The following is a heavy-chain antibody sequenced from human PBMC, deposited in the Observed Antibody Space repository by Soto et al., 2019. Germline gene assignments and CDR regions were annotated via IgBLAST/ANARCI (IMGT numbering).Heavy chain of an antibody. J-gene: IGHJ5*02. V-gene: IGHV4-34*01. CDR3: ARGGSDGALWFGELLYQNNTGNNWFDP. Sequence: SETLSLTCAVYGGSFSGYYWSWIRQPPGKGLEWIGEINHSGSTNYNPSLKSRVTISVDTSKNQFSLKLSSVTAADTAVYYCARGGSDGALWFGELLYQNNTGNNWFDPWGQGTLVTVSS. CDR1: GGSFSGYY. CDR2: INHSGST. D-gene: IGHD3-10*01.